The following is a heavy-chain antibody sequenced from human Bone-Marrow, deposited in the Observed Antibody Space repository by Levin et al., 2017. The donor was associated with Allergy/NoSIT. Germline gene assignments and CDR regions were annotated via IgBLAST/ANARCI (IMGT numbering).Heavy chain of an antibody. D-gene: IGHD2-21*01. CDR2: INSDGSST. CDR1: GFTFSSYW. J-gene: IGHJ6*04. Sequence: GGSLRLSCAASGFTFSSYWMHWVRQAPGKGLVWVSRINSDGSSTMYADSVQGRFSISRDNAQKIVYLQMSGLRVDDSGVYYCARVGFHFCDYFGMDVCGNGTTVTVSS. CDR3: ARVGFHFCDYFGMDV. V-gene: IGHV3-74*03.